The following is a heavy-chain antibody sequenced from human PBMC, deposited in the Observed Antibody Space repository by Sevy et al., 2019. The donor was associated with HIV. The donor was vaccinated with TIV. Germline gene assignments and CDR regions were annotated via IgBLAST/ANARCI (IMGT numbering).Heavy chain of an antibody. Sequence: GGSLRLSCAASGFTFSSYWMSWVRQAPGKGLEWVANIKQDGSEKYYVDSVKGRFTISRDNAKNSLYLQMNSLRAEDTAVYYCAIDRQGYDILTCYSSGLSGYFDYWGQGTLVTVSS. CDR1: GFTFSSYW. CDR2: IKQDGSEK. V-gene: IGHV3-7*03. CDR3: AIDRQGYDILTCYSSGLSGYFDY. D-gene: IGHD3-9*01. J-gene: IGHJ4*02.